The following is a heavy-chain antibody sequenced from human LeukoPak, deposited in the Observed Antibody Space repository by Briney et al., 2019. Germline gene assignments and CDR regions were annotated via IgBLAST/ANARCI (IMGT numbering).Heavy chain of an antibody. J-gene: IGHJ3*02. CDR3: ARGDYNDSSGYYHDAFDI. Sequence: ASVKVSCKASGYTFTGYYMHWVRQAPGQGLEWMGRINPNSGGTNYAQKFQGRVTMTRDTSISTAYMELSRLRSDDTAVYYCARGDYNDSSGYYHDAFDIWGQGTMVTVSS. CDR1: GYTFTGYY. D-gene: IGHD3-22*01. CDR2: INPNSGGT. V-gene: IGHV1-2*06.